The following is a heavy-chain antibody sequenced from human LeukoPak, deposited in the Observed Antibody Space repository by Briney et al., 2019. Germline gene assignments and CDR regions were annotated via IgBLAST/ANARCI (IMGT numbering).Heavy chain of an antibody. CDR2: IYTSGST. CDR1: GGSISSYY. V-gene: IGHV4-4*07. D-gene: IGHD3-9*01. J-gene: IGHJ5*02. Sequence: SETLSLTCTVSGGSISSYYWSWIRQPAGKGLEWIGRIYTSGSTNYNPSLKSRVTMSVDTSKNQFSLKLSSVTAADTAVYYCARGRLYYDILTGYQEVGGFDPWGQGTLVTVSS. CDR3: ARGRLYYDILTGYQEVGGFDP.